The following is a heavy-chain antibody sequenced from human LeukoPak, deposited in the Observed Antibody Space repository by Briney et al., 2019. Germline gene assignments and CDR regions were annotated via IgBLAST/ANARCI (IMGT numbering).Heavy chain of an antibody. CDR3: ARGWLDALVVLYYFDY. CDR1: GYTFTSYG. D-gene: IGHD2-2*01. Sequence: ASVKVSCKASGYTFTSYGISWVRQAPGQGLEWMGWISAYNGNTNYAQKLQGRVTMTTDTSTSTAYMELRSLRSDDTAVYYCARGWLDALVVLYYFDYWGQGTLVTVSS. J-gene: IGHJ4*02. V-gene: IGHV1-18*01. CDR2: ISAYNGNT.